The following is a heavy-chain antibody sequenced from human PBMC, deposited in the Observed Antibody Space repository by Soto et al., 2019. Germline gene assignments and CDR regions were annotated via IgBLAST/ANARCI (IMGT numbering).Heavy chain of an antibody. CDR1: GGSINSGGYY. CDR2: IYHTGTT. D-gene: IGHD3-22*01. V-gene: IGHV4-30-2*01. J-gene: IGHJ5*02. Sequence: PSETLSLTCTVSGGSINSGGYYWTWIRQQPGKGLEWIGFIYHTGTTYYNPSLKSRVTISVDRSKNQFSLKLNSVTAADTAVYYCAIGVNYYDSSGSSWFDPWGQGALVTAPQ. CDR3: AIGVNYYDSSGSSWFDP.